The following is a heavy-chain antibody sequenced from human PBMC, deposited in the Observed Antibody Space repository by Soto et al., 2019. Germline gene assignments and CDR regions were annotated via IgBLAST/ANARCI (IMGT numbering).Heavy chain of an antibody. CDR3: AKGDNLWPKKGYAFDP. J-gene: IGHJ5*02. Sequence: QTLSLTCAISGDSVSSNTASWNWIRQSPSRGLEWLGRTYFRSKWYNDYAVSVKSRIIINPDTSNNQFSLQLNSVTPEDTAVYFCAKGDNLWPKKGYAFDPWGQRIMVTFYS. D-gene: IGHD5-12*01. V-gene: IGHV6-1*01. CDR2: TYFRSKWYN. CDR1: GDSVSSNTAS.